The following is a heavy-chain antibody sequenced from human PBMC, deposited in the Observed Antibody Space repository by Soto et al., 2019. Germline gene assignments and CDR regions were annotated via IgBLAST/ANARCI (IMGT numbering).Heavy chain of an antibody. CDR1: GGSISSYY. J-gene: IGHJ4*02. CDR3: ARAHTEGVPAATAFDY. Sequence: QVQLQESGPGLVKPSETLSLTCTVSGGSISSYYWSWIRQPPGKGLDWIGYIYYSGSTNYNPSLKSRVSISVDTSKNQFSLKLSSVTAADTAVYYCARAHTEGVPAATAFDYWGQGTLVTVSS. D-gene: IGHD2-2*01. V-gene: IGHV4-59*01. CDR2: IYYSGST.